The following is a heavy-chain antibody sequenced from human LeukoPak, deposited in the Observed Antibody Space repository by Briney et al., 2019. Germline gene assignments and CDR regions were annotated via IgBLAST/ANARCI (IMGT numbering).Heavy chain of an antibody. CDR1: GGSINNYY. J-gene: IGHJ6*03. CDR2: INHSGST. V-gene: IGHV4-34*01. Sequence: SETLSLTCTVPGGSINNYYWSWIRQPPGKGLEWIGEINHSGSTNYNPSLKSRVTISVDTSKNQFSLKLSSVTAADTAVYYCARHSYYDFWSGYSRYYYYYMDVWGKGTTVTVSS. CDR3: ARHSYYDFWSGYSRYYYYYMDV. D-gene: IGHD3-3*01.